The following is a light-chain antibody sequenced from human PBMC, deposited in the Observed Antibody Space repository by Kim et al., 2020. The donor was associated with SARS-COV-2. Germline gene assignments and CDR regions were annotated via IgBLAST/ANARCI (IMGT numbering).Light chain of an antibody. CDR1: RVVDKY. CDR2: QDS. CDR3: QAWGSSTAG. V-gene: IGLV3-1*01. Sequence: VAQGPEARLTCSGVRVVDKYACWYQRKPGQSPVLGIYQDSKRPSGIPEGFAGANSGNTATLTIGGTQAMDEAGYYGQAWGSSTAGLGGGTQLT. J-gene: IGLJ2*01.